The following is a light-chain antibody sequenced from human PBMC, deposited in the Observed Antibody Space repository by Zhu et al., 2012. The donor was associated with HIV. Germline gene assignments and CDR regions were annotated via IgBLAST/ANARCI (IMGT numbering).Light chain of an antibody. CDR3: QQYNSYSLYT. CDR2: KAS. J-gene: IGKJ2*01. Sequence: DIQMTQSPSTLSASVGDSVTITCRASQGIDSWLAWYQQKPGKAPKLLIYKASTLESGVPSRFSGSESGTEFTLTISSLQPDDFATYYCQQYNSYSLYTFGPGTKLEIK. V-gene: IGKV1-5*03. CDR1: QGIDSW.